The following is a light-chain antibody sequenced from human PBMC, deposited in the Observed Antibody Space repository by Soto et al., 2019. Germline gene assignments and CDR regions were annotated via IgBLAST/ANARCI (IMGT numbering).Light chain of an antibody. CDR1: QSVSTRY. CDR3: HQFGRSPLAFT. J-gene: IGKJ2*01. Sequence: ESMLTQSPGTLSLSPGERATLSCRASQSVSTRYLAWYQQKPGQAPRLLIYGASIRAAGIPDRFSGSGSGTYFTHTISRLEPEDFAVYYCHQFGRSPLAFTFGQGTKLEI. CDR2: GAS. V-gene: IGKV3-20*01.